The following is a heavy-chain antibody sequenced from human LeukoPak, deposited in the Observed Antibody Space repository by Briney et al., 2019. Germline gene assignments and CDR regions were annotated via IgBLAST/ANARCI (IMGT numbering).Heavy chain of an antibody. D-gene: IGHD1-26*01. Sequence: AGSLRLSCAASGFTFSNYYMRWLRQTPGKGLEWLSYISGSGGDIHYADSVKGRFTISRDNAKNSLYLQMNSLRAEDTDMYYCARDIRAVGVTLYFDYWGQGSLVTVTS. CDR1: GFTFSNYY. J-gene: IGHJ4*02. CDR3: ARDIRAVGVTLYFDY. CDR2: ISGSGGDI. V-gene: IGHV3-11*01.